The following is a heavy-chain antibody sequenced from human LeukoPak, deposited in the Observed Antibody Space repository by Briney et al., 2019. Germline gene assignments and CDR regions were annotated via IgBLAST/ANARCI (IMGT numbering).Heavy chain of an antibody. CDR2: MNPNSGNT. V-gene: IGHV1-8*02. J-gene: IGHJ4*02. CDR1: GYTFTSYD. D-gene: IGHD1-26*01. CDR3: ARDWGIVGAIQEDY. Sequence: ASVKVSCKASGYTFTSYDINWVRQATGQGLEWMGWMNPNSGNTGYAQKFQGRVTMTRDMSTSTVYMELSSLRSEDTAVYYCARDWGIVGAIQEDYWGQGTLVTVSS.